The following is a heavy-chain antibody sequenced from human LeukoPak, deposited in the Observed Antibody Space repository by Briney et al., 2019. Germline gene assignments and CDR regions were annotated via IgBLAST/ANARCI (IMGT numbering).Heavy chain of an antibody. Sequence: PGGSLRLSCAASGFTFSSYSMNWVRQAPGKGLEWVSYISGSSAGIYYADSVKGRFTISRDNAKNSVFLQMNSLRLEDTAVYYCAELGITMIGGVWGKGTTVTISS. D-gene: IGHD3-10*02. J-gene: IGHJ6*04. CDR2: ISGSSAGI. CDR3: AELGITMIGGV. V-gene: IGHV3-48*01. CDR1: GFTFSSYS.